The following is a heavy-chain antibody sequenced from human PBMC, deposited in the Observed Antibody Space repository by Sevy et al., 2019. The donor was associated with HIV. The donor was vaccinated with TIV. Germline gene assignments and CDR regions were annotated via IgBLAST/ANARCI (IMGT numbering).Heavy chain of an antibody. V-gene: IGHV3-48*01. CDR3: ARDRVDYGGNSDAFDI. CDR1: GFTFSSYS. D-gene: IGHD4-17*01. Sequence: GGSLRLSCAASGFTFSSYSMNWVRQAPGKGLEWVSYISSSSSTIYYADSVKGRFTISRDNAKNSLYLQMNSLRAEDTAVYYCARDRVDYGGNSDAFDIWGQGTMVTVPS. CDR2: ISSSSSTI. J-gene: IGHJ3*02.